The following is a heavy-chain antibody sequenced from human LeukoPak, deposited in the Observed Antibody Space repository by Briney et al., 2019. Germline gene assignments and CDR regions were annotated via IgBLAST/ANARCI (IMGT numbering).Heavy chain of an antibody. Sequence: ASVKVSCKASGYTFINYYMHWVRQAPGQGLEWMGIINPSGGSTSYAQKSQGRVTMTRDTSTSTVYMELSSLRSEDTAVYYCARDESTSILWWWGQGTLVTVSS. V-gene: IGHV1-46*01. D-gene: IGHD2-21*01. J-gene: IGHJ1*01. CDR1: GYTFINYY. CDR3: ARDESTSILWW. CDR2: INPSGGST.